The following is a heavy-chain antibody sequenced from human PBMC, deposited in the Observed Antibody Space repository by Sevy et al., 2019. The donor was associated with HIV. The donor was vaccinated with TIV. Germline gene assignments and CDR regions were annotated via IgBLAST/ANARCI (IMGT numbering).Heavy chain of an antibody. CDR1: GFTFSSYS. Sequence: GSLRLSCAASGFTFSSYSMNWVRQAPGKGLEWVSSISSSSSYIYYADSVKGRFTISRDNAKNSLYLQMNSLRAEDTAVYYCARSSPAEYYDFWSGYYTSWFDPWGQGTLVTVSS. CDR2: ISSSSSYI. CDR3: ARSSPAEYYDFWSGYYTSWFDP. V-gene: IGHV3-21*01. J-gene: IGHJ5*02. D-gene: IGHD3-3*01.